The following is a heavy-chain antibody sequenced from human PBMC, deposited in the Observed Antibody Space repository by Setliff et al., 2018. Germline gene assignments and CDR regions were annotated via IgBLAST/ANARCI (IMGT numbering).Heavy chain of an antibody. CDR1: GYTFTSYG. J-gene: IGHJ4*02. CDR2: FDPEDGET. D-gene: IGHD4-4*01. V-gene: IGHV1-24*01. CDR3: AKSGDYSNRGHFDC. Sequence: ASVKVSCKASGYTFTSYGISWVRQAPGQGLEWMGGFDPEDGETIYAQKFQGRVTMTEDTSTDTAYMELSSLRSEDTAVYYCAKSGDYSNRGHFDCWGQGTLVTVS.